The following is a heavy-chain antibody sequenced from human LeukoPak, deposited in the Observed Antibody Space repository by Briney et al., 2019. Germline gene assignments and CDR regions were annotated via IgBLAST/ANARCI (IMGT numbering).Heavy chain of an antibody. CDR1: GYTFTSYD. CDR2: MNPNSGNT. J-gene: IGHJ4*02. CDR3: ARLDGSGSYLSLDY. Sequence: GASVKVSCKASGYTFTSYDINWVRQATGQGLEWMGWMNPNSGNTGYAQKFQGRVTMTRNTSISTAYMELSSLRSEDTAVYNCARLDGSGSYLSLDYWGQGTLVTVSS. D-gene: IGHD3-10*01. V-gene: IGHV1-8*01.